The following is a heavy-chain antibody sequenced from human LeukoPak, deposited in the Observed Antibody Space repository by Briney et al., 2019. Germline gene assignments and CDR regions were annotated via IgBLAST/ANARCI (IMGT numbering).Heavy chain of an antibody. J-gene: IGHJ4*02. V-gene: IGHV4-4*07. CDR1: GGSINGYF. CDR2: IHTSGTT. Sequence: PLETLSLTCTVSGGSINGYFCTWLRQSAGAGLECIGRIHTSGTTYYNPSLRSRVSMSVDTSNNKFSLRLSSVTAADTAVYYCARDPAGHGRYFDYWGQGALVTVSS. D-gene: IGHD1-14*01. CDR3: ARDPAGHGRYFDY.